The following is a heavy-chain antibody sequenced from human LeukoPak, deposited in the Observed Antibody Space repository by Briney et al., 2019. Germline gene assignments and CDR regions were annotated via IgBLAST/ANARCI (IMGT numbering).Heavy chain of an antibody. CDR1: GFTFNTYT. Sequence: GGSLRLSCAASGFTFNTYTMNWVRQAPGKGLEWVSSISSSSSYIYYADSVKGRFTISRDNAKNSLYLQMNSLRTEDTAVYYCARDRSPYWGQGTLVTVSS. CDR3: ARDRSPY. CDR2: ISSSSSYI. V-gene: IGHV3-21*01. J-gene: IGHJ4*02.